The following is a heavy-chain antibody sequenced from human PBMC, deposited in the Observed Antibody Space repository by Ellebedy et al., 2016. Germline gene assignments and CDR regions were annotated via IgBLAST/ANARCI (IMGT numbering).Heavy chain of an antibody. CDR3: AKDWALGYCSSTSCYTEGFDY. J-gene: IGHJ4*02. CDR2: IKQDGSEK. CDR1: GFTFSSYW. Sequence: GESLKISXAASGFTFSSYWMSWVRQAPGKGLEWVANIKQDGSEKYYVDSVKGRFTISRDNAKNSLYLQMNSLRAEDTALYYCAKDWALGYCSSTSCYTEGFDYWGQGTLVTVSS. D-gene: IGHD2-2*02. V-gene: IGHV3-7*03.